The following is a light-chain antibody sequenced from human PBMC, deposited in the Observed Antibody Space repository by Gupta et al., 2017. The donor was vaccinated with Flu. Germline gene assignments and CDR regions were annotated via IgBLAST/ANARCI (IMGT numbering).Light chain of an antibody. J-gene: IGLJ2*01. Sequence: TVTISGSGSSCNVGNNYVSWYQQRPGTAPKLLIYDNNKRPSSIPDRFSGSKSGTSATLGSTGLQTGDEADYYCGTWDSSLSAGVFGGGTKLTVL. CDR1: SCNVGNNY. CDR2: DNN. V-gene: IGLV1-51*01. CDR3: GTWDSSLSAGV.